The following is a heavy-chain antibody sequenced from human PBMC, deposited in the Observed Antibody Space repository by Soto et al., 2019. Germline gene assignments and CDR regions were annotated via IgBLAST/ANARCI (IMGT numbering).Heavy chain of an antibody. Sequence: QVKLVESGGGVVQSGRSRRLSCEASGFAFSSYAMHWVRQAPGKGLEWVAVIKSDGTTQDYVDSVKGRFFVFRDNGKKTVYMQMTILRPEDTAVYYCGKPRSSLVGPPFDPWGQGSLVTGSS. D-gene: IGHD2-8*02. CDR1: GFAFSSYA. CDR2: IKSDGTTQ. J-gene: IGHJ5*02. V-gene: IGHV3-33*08. CDR3: GKPRSSLVGPPFDP.